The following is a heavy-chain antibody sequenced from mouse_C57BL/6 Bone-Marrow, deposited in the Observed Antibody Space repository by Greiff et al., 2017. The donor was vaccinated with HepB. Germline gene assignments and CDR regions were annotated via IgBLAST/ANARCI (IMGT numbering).Heavy chain of an antibody. V-gene: IGHV1-74*01. D-gene: IGHD1-1*01. J-gene: IGHJ4*01. CDR1: GYTFTSYW. Sequence: QVQLQQPGAELVKPGASVKVSCKASGYTFTSYWMHWVKQRPGQGLEWIGRIHPSDSDTNYNQKFKGKATLTVDKSSSTAYMQLSSLTSEDSAVYYCASLIYYYGPYAMDYWGQGTSVTVSS. CDR3: ASLIYYYGPYAMDY. CDR2: IHPSDSDT.